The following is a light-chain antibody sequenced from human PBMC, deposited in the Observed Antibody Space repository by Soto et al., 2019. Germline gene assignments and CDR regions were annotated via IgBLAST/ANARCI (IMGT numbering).Light chain of an antibody. CDR1: QNIRTY. Sequence: DIQMTQSPSSLSASIGDRVTITCRASQNIRTYLNWYQHKPGKAPKLLISAASSLQGGVPSTFSGSGSGTDFSLTVTSLQPEDFATYYCQQSYTTPPTFGQGTRLEIK. V-gene: IGKV1-39*01. J-gene: IGKJ5*01. CDR3: QQSYTTPPT. CDR2: AAS.